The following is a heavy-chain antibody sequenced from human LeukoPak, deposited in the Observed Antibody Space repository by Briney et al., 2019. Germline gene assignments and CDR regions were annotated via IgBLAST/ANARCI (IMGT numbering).Heavy chain of an antibody. Sequence: ASVKVSCKASGYTFTGYYMHWVRQAPGQGLGWMGWINPNSGGTNYAQKFQGRVTMTRDTSISTAYMELSRLRSDDTAVYYCARDRRGFWSGSKHFDYWGQGTLVTVSS. D-gene: IGHD3-3*01. J-gene: IGHJ4*02. CDR2: INPNSGGT. CDR3: ARDRRGFWSGSKHFDY. CDR1: GYTFTGYY. V-gene: IGHV1-2*02.